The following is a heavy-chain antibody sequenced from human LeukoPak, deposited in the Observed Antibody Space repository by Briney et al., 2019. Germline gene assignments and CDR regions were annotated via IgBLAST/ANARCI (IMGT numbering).Heavy chain of an antibody. CDR3: ARGAARNYFDY. D-gene: IGHD1-14*01. Sequence: GGSLRLSCAASGFTFSSYNMNWVRQAPGKGLEWISHIRSGGNTIYYASSVKGRFTISRDNAKNSLYLEMKSLRAEDTAVYFCARGAARNYFDYWGQGTPVTVSS. V-gene: IGHV3-48*01. CDR1: GFTFSSYN. J-gene: IGHJ4*02. CDR2: IRSGGNTI.